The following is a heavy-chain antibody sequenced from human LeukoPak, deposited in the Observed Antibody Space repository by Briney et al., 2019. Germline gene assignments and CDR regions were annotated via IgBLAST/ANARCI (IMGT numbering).Heavy chain of an antibody. D-gene: IGHD3-9*01. CDR1: GFTVSSNY. CDR3: ARELRYFDWAYFDY. Sequence: GGSLRLSCAASGFTVSSNYMSWVRQAPGKGLEWVSVIYSGGSTYYADSVKGRFTISRDNSKNRLYLQMNSLRAEDTAVYYCARELRYFDWAYFDYWGQGTLVTVSS. CDR2: IYSGGST. J-gene: IGHJ4*02. V-gene: IGHV3-53*01.